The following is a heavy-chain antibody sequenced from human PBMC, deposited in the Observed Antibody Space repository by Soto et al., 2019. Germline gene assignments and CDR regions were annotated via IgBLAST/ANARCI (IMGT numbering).Heavy chain of an antibody. CDR2: IGPESGAT. V-gene: IGHV1-2*02. CDR1: GYTFTGHY. CDR3: GRGRSGQIVVFY. D-gene: IGHD1-26*01. Sequence: QVQLVQSGAEVKKPGASVKVSCKASGYTFTGHYIHWVRQAPQQGPEWVGEIGPESGATRYAQKFQGRVTMTRDMSITTVYAELHNLSPDDTAVYYCGRGRSGQIVVFYWGQGTPVTVSS. J-gene: IGHJ4*02.